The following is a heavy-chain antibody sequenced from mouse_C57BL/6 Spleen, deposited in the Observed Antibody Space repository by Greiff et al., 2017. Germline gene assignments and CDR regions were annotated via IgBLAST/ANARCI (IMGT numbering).Heavy chain of an antibody. J-gene: IGHJ2*01. CDR3: ARVDFFDY. CDR1: GFTFSDYG. V-gene: IGHV5-15*01. CDR2: VSNLAYSI. Sequence: EVQLVESGGGLVQPGGSLKLSCAASGFTFSDYGMAWVRQAPRQGPGWVAFVSNLAYSIYYADTVTGRFTIARENAKNTLYLEMSSLRSEDTAMYYCARVDFFDYWGQGTTLTVAS.